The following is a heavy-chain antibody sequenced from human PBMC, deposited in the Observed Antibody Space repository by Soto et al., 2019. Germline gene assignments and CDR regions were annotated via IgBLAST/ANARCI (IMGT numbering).Heavy chain of an antibody. CDR1: GGSISSGGYY. D-gene: IGHD2-21*02. CDR2: IYYSGST. J-gene: IGHJ3*02. CDR3: ARRGVVTAIRAFDI. V-gene: IGHV4-31*03. Sequence: KTSETLSLTCTVSGGSISSGGYYWSWIRQHPGKGLEWIGYIYYSGSTCYNPSLKSRVTISVDTSKNQFSLKLSSVTAADTAVYYCARRGVVTAIRAFDIWGQGTMVTVSS.